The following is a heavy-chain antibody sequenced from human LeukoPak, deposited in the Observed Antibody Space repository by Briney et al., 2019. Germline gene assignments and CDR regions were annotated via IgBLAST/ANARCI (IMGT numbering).Heavy chain of an antibody. D-gene: IGHD5-18*01. J-gene: IGHJ4*02. Sequence: PGGSLRLSCAASGFIFSSYAMSWVRQPPGKGLEWIGTIHYGGSTYYDLSLKGRVTISVDTSKNQFSLQLRLVTAADTAVYYCASDTHVIKRFDSWSQGTLVTVSS. CDR3: ASDTHVIKRFDS. CDR2: IHYGGST. V-gene: IGHV4-39*01. CDR1: GFIFSSYA.